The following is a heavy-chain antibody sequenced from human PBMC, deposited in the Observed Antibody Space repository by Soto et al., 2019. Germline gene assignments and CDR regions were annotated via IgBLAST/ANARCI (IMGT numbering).Heavy chain of an antibody. Sequence: QVQLQESGPGLVRPSETLSLTCNVSGVAIANYYWNWIRKPAGRTLEWIGRIYTNGETHYNPSLKSRVTMSIDTSQNQFFLTLNSVTAADTAIYFCARGSRATGTIDHWGQGSFVPVSS. D-gene: IGHD3-10*01. CDR1: GVAIANYY. CDR2: IYTNGET. V-gene: IGHV4-4*07. J-gene: IGHJ4*02. CDR3: ARGSRATGTIDH.